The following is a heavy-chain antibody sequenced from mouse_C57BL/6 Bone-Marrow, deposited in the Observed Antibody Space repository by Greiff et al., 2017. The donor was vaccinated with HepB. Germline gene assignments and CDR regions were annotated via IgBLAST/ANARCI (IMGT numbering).Heavy chain of an antibody. D-gene: IGHD3-3*01. CDR2: ISDGGSYT. V-gene: IGHV5-4*03. CDR1: GFTFSSYA. J-gene: IGHJ3*01. Sequence: EVKLMESGGGLVKPGGSLKLSCAASGFTFSSYAMSWVRQTPEKRLEWVATISDGGSYTYYPDNVKGRFTISRDNAKNNLYLQMSHLKSEDTAMYYCARAGQPRAYWGQGTLVTVSA. CDR3: ARAGQPRAY.